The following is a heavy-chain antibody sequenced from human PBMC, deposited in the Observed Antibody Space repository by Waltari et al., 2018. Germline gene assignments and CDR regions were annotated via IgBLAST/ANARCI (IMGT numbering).Heavy chain of an antibody. J-gene: IGHJ4*02. CDR1: GFTFSSHT. CDR2: MMDTSVTI. D-gene: IGHD6-19*01. CDR3: ARTLPDYTSGWYGALFDY. Sequence: EVQLVESGGGLVQPGGSLRLSCAASGFTFSSHTMHWVRQAPGKGLEWVSYMMDTSVTIYYGDSVKGRFTISRDNAKNSLYRQMNSLRDEDTAVYYCARTLPDYTSGWYGALFDYLGQGTLVTVSS. V-gene: IGHV3-48*02.